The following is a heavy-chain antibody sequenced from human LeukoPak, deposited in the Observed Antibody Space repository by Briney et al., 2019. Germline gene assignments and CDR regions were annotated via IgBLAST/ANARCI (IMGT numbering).Heavy chain of an antibody. CDR3: AKDERGHCGGDCYVN. V-gene: IGHV3-23*01. CDR2: ISGNGTTT. CDR1: GFTFSRFA. D-gene: IGHD2-21*02. J-gene: IGHJ4*02. Sequence: GGSLRLSCAVSGFTFSRFAMSWVRQAPGKGLEWVSQISGNGTTTYYADSVRGRFTISRDNSKNMLYLQMDSLRAEDTALYYCAKDERGHCGGDCYVNWGQGHLVTVSS.